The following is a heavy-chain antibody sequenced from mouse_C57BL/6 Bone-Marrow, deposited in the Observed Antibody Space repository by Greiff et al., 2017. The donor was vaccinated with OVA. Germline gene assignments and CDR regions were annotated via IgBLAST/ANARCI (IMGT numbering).Heavy chain of an antibody. V-gene: IGHV1-64*01. Sequence: QVQLQQPGAELVKPGASVKLSCKASGYTFTSYWMHWVKQRPGQGLEWIGMIHPNSGSTNYNEKFKSKATLTVDKSYSPASLQLSSLTSDDSAVYYCSRSLRRRNVFAYWGQGTLVTVSA. CDR1: GYTFTSYW. J-gene: IGHJ3*01. D-gene: IGHD1-2*01. CDR3: SRSLRRRNVFAY. CDR2: IHPNSGST.